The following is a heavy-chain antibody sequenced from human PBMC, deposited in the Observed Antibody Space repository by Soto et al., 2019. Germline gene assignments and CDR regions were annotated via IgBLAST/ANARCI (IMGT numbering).Heavy chain of an antibody. CDR3: ARVRGQYYFWSGYTYYFYD. CDR1: GGSISSSSYY. J-gene: IGHJ4*02. V-gene: IGHV4-39*01. D-gene: IGHD3-3*01. Sequence: SETLSLTCTVSGGSISSSSYYWGWIRQPPGKGLEWIGGIYYSGSTYYNPSLKSRVTISVDTSKNQFSLKLSSVTAADTAVYYCARVRGQYYFWSGYTYYFYDWGQGTLVTVAS. CDR2: IYYSGST.